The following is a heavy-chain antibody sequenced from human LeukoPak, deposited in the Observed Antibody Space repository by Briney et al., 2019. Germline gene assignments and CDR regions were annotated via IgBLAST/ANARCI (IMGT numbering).Heavy chain of an antibody. CDR2: IYTSGST. V-gene: IGHV4-4*07. CDR3: ARDTEDIVVVPAAPVYYYGMDV. D-gene: IGHD2-2*01. J-gene: IGHJ6*02. Sequence: SETLSLTCTVSGGSISSYYWSWIRQPAGKGLEWIGRIYTSGSTNYNPSLKSRGTMSVDTSKNQFSLKLSSVTAADTAVYYCARDTEDIVVVPAAPVYYYGMDVWGQGTTVTVSS. CDR1: GGSISSYY.